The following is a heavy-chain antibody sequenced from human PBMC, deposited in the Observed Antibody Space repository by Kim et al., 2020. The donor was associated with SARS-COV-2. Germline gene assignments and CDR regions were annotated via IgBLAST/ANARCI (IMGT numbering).Heavy chain of an antibody. Sequence: SETLSLTCIVSGGSIDGYYWSWMRQSQEKGLEWLGYIHHSGSTNYNPSLQSRVIISIDTCKNHFSLQLNSVTPADTAVYYCARVGAVAGALDHWGRGTLVTVSS. CDR1: GGSIDGYY. CDR2: IHHSGST. V-gene: IGHV4-59*01. J-gene: IGHJ4*02. CDR3: ARVGAVAGALDH. D-gene: IGHD6-19*01.